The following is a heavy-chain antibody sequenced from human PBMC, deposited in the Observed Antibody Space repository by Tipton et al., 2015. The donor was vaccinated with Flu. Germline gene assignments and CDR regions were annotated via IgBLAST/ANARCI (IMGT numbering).Heavy chain of an antibody. V-gene: IGHV4-61*02. CDR1: GGSISSGSYY. J-gene: IGHJ4*02. CDR3: ARQRSYYDTSGPRGGGFYLDY. D-gene: IGHD3-16*01. CDR2: VYPSGSA. Sequence: TLSLTCTVSGGSISSGSYYWSWIRQPAGKGLEWIGRVYPSGSANYNPSLKSRVTISVDTSKNQFSLNLSSVTAADTAVYFCARQRSYYDTSGPRGGGFYLDYWGQGALVTVSS.